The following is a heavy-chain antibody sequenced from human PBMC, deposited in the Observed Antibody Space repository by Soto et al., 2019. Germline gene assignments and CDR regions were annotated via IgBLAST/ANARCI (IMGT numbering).Heavy chain of an antibody. Sequence: KTSETLSLTXAVSGGSFNSGGYSWSWIRQPPGKGLEWIGFIYHTGSTYYTPSLESRVTISVDRSKNQLYLRLSSVTAADTAVYYCARDNTGSLDSWGQGTLVTVSS. J-gene: IGHJ5*01. V-gene: IGHV4-30-2*01. CDR3: ARDNTGSLDS. CDR2: IYHTGST. D-gene: IGHD3-10*01. CDR1: GGSFNSGGYS.